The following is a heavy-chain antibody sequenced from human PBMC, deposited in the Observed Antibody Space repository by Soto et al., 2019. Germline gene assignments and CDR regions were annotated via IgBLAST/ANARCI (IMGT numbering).Heavy chain of an antibody. V-gene: IGHV3-21*04. CDR2: ISSSSSYI. D-gene: IGHD1-26*01. CDR3: AKGKGVGATPDGANC. Sequence: PGGSMRLSCAASGFPFSSYSMNWVRQAPGKGLEWVSSISSSSSYIYYADSVKGRFTVSRDTSKNTVYLQMNSLRVEDTAIYYCAKGKGVGATPDGANCWGQGTLVTVSS. J-gene: IGHJ4*02. CDR1: GFPFSSYS.